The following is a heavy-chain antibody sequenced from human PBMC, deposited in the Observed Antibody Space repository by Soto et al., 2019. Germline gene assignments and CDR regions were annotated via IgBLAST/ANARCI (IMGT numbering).Heavy chain of an antibody. CDR1: GFTFSSYT. CDR2: ISSSSSNI. D-gene: IGHD1-26*01. J-gene: IGHJ6*02. Sequence: EVQLVESGGGLVQPGGSLRLSCAASGFTFSSYTMNWVRQAPGKGLEGISFISSSSSNIYYEDSVKGRFTSSSDNAKNSLYLQMNSLRAEDTDVSYCARDAWEVASYYYYGLDVWGQGTTVTVSS. V-gene: IGHV3-48*01. CDR3: ARDAWEVASYYYYGLDV.